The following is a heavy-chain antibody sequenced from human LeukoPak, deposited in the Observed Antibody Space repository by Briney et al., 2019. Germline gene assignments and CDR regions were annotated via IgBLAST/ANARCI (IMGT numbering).Heavy chain of an antibody. V-gene: IGHV3-23*01. CDR1: GFTFSSYA. D-gene: IGHD2-15*01. J-gene: IGHJ4*02. CDR2: TSGSGGST. Sequence: GGSLRLSCAASGFTFSSYAMSWVRQAPGKGLEWVSGTSGSGGSTYYAGSVKGRFTITRDNSKNTLYLQMNSLRVEDTAVYYCAKNGGSQCYSHLDSWGQGTLVTVSS. CDR3: AKNGGSQCYSHLDS.